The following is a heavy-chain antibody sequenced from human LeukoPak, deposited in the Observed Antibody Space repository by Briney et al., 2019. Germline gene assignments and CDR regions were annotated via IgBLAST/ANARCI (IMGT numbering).Heavy chain of an antibody. CDR3: ARGPLGGYGSGSQADY. Sequence: RASVKVSCKASGYTFTGYFMHWVRQAPGQGLEWMGWISPNTGGTNYAQTFQGRVLMTRDTSVSTAYMELYSLRSDDTAVYYCARGPLGGYGSGSQADYWGQGTLVSVSS. CDR2: ISPNTGGT. J-gene: IGHJ4*02. D-gene: IGHD3-10*01. V-gene: IGHV1-2*02. CDR1: GYTFTGYF.